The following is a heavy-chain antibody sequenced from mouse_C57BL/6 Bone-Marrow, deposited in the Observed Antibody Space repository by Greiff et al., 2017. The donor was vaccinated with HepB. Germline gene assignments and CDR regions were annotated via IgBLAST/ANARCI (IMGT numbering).Heavy chain of an antibody. Sequence: EVQGVESGGGLVQSGRSLRLSCATSGFTFSDFYMEWVRQAPGKGLEWIAASRNKANDYTTEYSASVKGRFIVSRDTSQSILYLQMNALRAEDTAIYYCARDAFDGSLFAYWGQGTLVTVSA. D-gene: IGHD2-3*01. CDR3: ARDAFDGSLFAY. V-gene: IGHV7-1*01. CDR2: SRNKANDYTT. CDR1: GFTFSDFY. J-gene: IGHJ3*01.